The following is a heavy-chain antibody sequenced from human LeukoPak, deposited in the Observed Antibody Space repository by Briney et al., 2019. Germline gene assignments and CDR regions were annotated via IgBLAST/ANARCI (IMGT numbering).Heavy chain of an antibody. V-gene: IGHV4-30-2*01. Sequence: SQTLSLTCTVSSGSISSGGYQWSWIRQPPGKGLEWIGYIYHSGSTYYNPSLKSRVTISVDTSKNQFSLKLSSVTAADTAVYYCARQRYDILTGYYDYWGQGTLVTVSS. D-gene: IGHD3-9*01. J-gene: IGHJ4*02. CDR3: ARQRYDILTGYYDY. CDR1: SGSISSGGYQ. CDR2: IYHSGST.